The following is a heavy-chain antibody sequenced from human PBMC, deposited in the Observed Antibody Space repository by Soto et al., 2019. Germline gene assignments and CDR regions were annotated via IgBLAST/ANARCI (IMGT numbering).Heavy chain of an antibody. V-gene: IGHV1-69*01. D-gene: IGHD5-12*01. CDR3: ASQGGYNLYFDY. J-gene: IGHJ4*02. CDR1: GGTFSSYA. CDR2: IIPIFGTA. Sequence: QVQLVQSGAEVKKPGSSVKVSCKASGGTFSSYAISWVRQAPGQGLEWMGGIIPIFGTANYAQKCQGRVTITADESTSTAYMEMSRLRSEDTAVYYCASQGGYNLYFDYWGQGTLVTVSS.